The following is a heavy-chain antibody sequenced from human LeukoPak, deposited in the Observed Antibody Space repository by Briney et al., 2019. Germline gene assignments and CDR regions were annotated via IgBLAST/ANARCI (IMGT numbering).Heavy chain of an antibody. J-gene: IGHJ5*02. CDR2: IDPSGGST. CDR3: ARAQSGSYLGNWFDP. D-gene: IGHD1-26*01. V-gene: IGHV1-46*01. Sequence: ASVKVSCKASGYSFSSYYMHWVRLAPGQGLEWMGLIDPSGGSTSYAQNFQGRVTMTRDTSTSTVYMELSSLRSEDTAVYYCARAQSGSYLGNWFDPWGQGTLVTVSS. CDR1: GYSFSSYY.